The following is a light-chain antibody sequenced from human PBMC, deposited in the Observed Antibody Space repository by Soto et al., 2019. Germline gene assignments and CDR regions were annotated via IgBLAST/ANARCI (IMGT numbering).Light chain of an antibody. CDR2: DAS. CDR1: QGISSA. V-gene: IGKV1-13*02. CDR3: QQFNSYPIT. J-gene: IGKJ5*01. Sequence: AIQLTQSPSSLSASVGDRVTITCRASQGISSALAWYQQKPGKAPKLLIYDASSLESGVPSRCSGSGSGTDFTLTIGSLQPEDFATYYCQQFNSYPITVGQGTRLEIK.